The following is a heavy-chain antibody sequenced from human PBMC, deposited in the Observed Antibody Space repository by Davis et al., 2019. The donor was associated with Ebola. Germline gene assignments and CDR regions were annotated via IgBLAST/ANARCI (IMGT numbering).Heavy chain of an antibody. V-gene: IGHV1-69*06. Sequence: SVKVSCNASGGTFSSYAINWVRQAPGQGLEWMGGIIPIFGTANFAQKFQGRVTITADKSTSTAYMELSSLRSEDTAVYYCARGHLITIFGVVSQFDPWGQGTLVTVSS. D-gene: IGHD3-3*01. CDR3: ARGHLITIFGVVSQFDP. J-gene: IGHJ5*02. CDR2: IIPIFGTA. CDR1: GGTFSSYA.